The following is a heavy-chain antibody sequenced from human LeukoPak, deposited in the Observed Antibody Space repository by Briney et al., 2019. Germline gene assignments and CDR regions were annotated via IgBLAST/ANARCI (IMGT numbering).Heavy chain of an antibody. D-gene: IGHD5-18*01. J-gene: IGHJ4*02. CDR2: IGGDGAAT. CDR1: GFTFGNFA. CDR3: AKDRYSYAFEYSDS. V-gene: IGHV3-23*01. Sequence: GGSLRLSCAASGFTFGNFAMNWVRQAPGKGLEWISGIGGDGAATYHVDSVKGRFTISRDNSKNTLSLQVSSLRTEDTAVYYCAKDRYSYAFEYSDSWGQGTLVTVSS.